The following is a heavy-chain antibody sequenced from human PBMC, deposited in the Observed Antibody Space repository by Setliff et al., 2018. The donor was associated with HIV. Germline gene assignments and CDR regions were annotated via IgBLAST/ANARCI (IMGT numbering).Heavy chain of an antibody. CDR2: MSTDNGNT. D-gene: IGHD1-1*01. CDR1: GYSFSSYG. V-gene: IGHV1-18*01. Sequence: ASVKVSCKASGYSFSSYGIGWVRLAPGQGLEWMGWMSTDNGNTKCSQKFQGRVTITRDTSASTAYMELSSLRSEDTAVYYCARETDWDGGFDYWGQGTLVTVSS. CDR3: ARETDWDGGFDY. J-gene: IGHJ4*02.